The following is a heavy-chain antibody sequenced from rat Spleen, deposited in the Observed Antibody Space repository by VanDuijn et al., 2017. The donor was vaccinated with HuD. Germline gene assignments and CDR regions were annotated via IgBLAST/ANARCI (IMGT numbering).Heavy chain of an antibody. V-gene: IGHV3-3*01. D-gene: IGHD1-10*01. J-gene: IGHJ2*01. CDR1: VYSIKSSYR. CDR3: ARSLGRVYNNYFDY. Sequence: EVQLQESGPGLVKPSQSLSLTCSVTVYSIKSSYRWNWIRKFPGNKLEWMGFMNSAGSTNYNPSLKSRISITRDTSKNQFFLHLNSVTTEDTATYYCARSLGRVYNNYFDYWGQGVMVTVSS. CDR2: MNSAGST.